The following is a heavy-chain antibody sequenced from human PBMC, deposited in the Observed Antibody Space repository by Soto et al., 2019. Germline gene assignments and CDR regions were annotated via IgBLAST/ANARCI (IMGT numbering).Heavy chain of an antibody. D-gene: IGHD4-17*01. V-gene: IGHV4-59*01. Sequence: PSETLSLTCTVSGGYITNYYWSWIRQPPGKGLEWIGYIFYSGNTNCNPSLRSRVTISVDTSKNQFSLRLSSVTAADTAVYYCARDSGYGDPFDFWGQGTLVTVSS. CDR2: IFYSGNT. CDR3: ARDSGYGDPFDF. CDR1: GGYITNYY. J-gene: IGHJ4*02.